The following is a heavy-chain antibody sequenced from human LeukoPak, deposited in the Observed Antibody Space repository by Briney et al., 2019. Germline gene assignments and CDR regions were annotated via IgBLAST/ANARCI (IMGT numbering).Heavy chain of an antibody. CDR3: ARRQLLVSPRFEYYYYMDV. D-gene: IGHD2-2*01. CDR1: GGSISSSTYF. J-gene: IGHJ6*03. CDR2: IHYSGST. V-gene: IGHV4-39*07. Sequence: SETLSLTCSVSGGSISSSTYFWGWIRQPPGKGLEWIASIHYSGSTYSNPSLKSRVTISVDTSKNQFSLKLSSVTAADTAVYYCARRQLLVSPRFEYYYYMDVWGKGTTVTISS.